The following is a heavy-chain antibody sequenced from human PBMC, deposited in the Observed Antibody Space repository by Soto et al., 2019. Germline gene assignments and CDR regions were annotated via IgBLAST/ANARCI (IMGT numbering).Heavy chain of an antibody. CDR3: ARGSRPGYYYYYGMDV. V-gene: IGHV3-30-3*01. CDR1: GFTFSSYA. D-gene: IGHD6-6*01. CDR2: IPYDGSNK. Sequence: QVQLVESGGGVVQPGRSLRLSCAASGFTFSSYAMHWVRQAPGKGLEWVAIIPYDGSNKYYADSVKGRFTISRDNSKNTLYLQMNSLRAEDTAVYYCARGSRPGYYYYYGMDVWGQGTTVTVSS. J-gene: IGHJ6*02.